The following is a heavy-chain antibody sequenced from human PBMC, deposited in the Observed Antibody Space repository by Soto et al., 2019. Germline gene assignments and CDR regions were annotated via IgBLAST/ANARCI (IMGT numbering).Heavy chain of an antibody. V-gene: IGHV3-30-3*01. CDR1: GYTYSINYSRYA. CDR3: AREKADRFLAGGLDV. D-gene: IGHD6-6*01. J-gene: IGHJ6*02. CDR2: ISYDGTNK. Sequence: QVQLVESGGGVVQPDRSLRLSCAACGYTYSINYSRYAMNYVRQAPVKVLERVAVISYDGTNKCYADSVRERFTISRDNSKNTLYLQMNSLRVEDTAVYYCAREKADRFLAGGLDVWGRGTTVTVSS.